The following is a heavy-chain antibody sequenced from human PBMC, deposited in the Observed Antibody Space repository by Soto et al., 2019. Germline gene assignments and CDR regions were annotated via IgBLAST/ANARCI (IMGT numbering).Heavy chain of an antibody. CDR3: ARLPKGSVVTG. J-gene: IGHJ4*01. D-gene: IGHD2-21*02. Sequence: PGGSLRLSCAASGFPFSSYAMNWVRQPPGKGLQWISYISSSSENIYYADSVKGRFTVSRDNAKNTLFLQMNSLRDDDSAIYYCARLPKGSVVTGWGQGSLVTVSS. CDR2: ISSSSENI. V-gene: IGHV3-48*02. CDR1: GFPFSSYA.